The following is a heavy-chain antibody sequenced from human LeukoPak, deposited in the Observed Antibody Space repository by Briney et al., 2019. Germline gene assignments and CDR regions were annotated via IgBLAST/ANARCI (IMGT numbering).Heavy chain of an antibody. CDR3: ARGSVRADY. D-gene: IGHD2-8*01. CDR2: INHSGST. CDR1: GGSFSGYY. Sequence: PSETLSLTCAVYGGSFSGYYWSWIRQPPGKGLEWIGEINHSGSTNYNPSLKSRVTISVDTSKNQFSLKLSSVTAADTAVYYCARGSVRADYWGQGTLVTVSS. J-gene: IGHJ4*02. V-gene: IGHV4-34*01.